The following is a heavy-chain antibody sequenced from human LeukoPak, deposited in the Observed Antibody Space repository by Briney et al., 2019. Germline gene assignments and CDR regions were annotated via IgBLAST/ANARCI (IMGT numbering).Heavy chain of an antibody. J-gene: IGHJ4*02. CDR1: GGSISSYY. CDR2: IYTTGIT. D-gene: IGHD3-22*01. Sequence: SETLSLTCTVSGGSISSYYWSCIRQPAGKGLEWIGRIYTTGITNYNPSLKSRVTMSVDTSKNQFSLKLTSVTAADTAVYYCARDGYYYDSSGYYFWGQGTLVTVSS. V-gene: IGHV4-4*07. CDR3: ARDGYYYDSSGYYF.